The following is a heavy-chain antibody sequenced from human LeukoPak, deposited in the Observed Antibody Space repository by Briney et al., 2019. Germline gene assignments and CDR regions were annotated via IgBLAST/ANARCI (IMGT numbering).Heavy chain of an antibody. CDR3: ARGVQGWFAP. J-gene: IGHJ5*02. CDR2: ISHIGTT. CDR1: GDSISSGAYY. V-gene: IGHV4-31*03. D-gene: IGHD3-10*01. Sequence: SQTLSLTCTVSGDSISSGAYYWTWVRQYPGTGLEWIGYISHIGTTYNNPSLKSRVSISVDTSRNQLSLRLTSVTAADTAVYYCARGVQGWFAPWGQGTLVTVSS.